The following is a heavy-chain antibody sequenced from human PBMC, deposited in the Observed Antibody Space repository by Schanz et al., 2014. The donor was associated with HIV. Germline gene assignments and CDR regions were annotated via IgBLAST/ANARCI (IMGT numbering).Heavy chain of an antibody. V-gene: IGHV3-33*01. CDR1: GFTFSSYG. CDR2: IWYDGNYK. CDR3: AREKYSSTWWRAGLYFYGMDV. D-gene: IGHD6-13*01. Sequence: QVQVVESGGGVVQPGRSLRLSCAASGFTFSSYGMHWVRQAPGKGLEWVAVIWYDGNYKYYADSVKGRFTISRDNSKNTLFLQMNSLRAEDTAVYYCAREKYSSTWWRAGLYFYGMDVWGQGTTVTVSS. J-gene: IGHJ6*02.